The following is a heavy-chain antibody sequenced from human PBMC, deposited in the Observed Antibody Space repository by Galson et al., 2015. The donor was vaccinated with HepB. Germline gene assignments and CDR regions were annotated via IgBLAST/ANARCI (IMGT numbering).Heavy chain of an antibody. CDR1: GFTFSSYA. J-gene: IGHJ4*02. D-gene: IGHD6-19*01. Sequence: SLRLSCAASGFTFSSYAMHWVRQAPGKGLEWVAVISYDGSNKYYADSVKGRFTISRDNSKNTLYLQMNSLRAEDTAVYYCARVFGGSGWYRIDYWGQGTLVTVSS. CDR2: ISYDGSNK. V-gene: IGHV3-30*04. CDR3: ARVFGGSGWYRIDY.